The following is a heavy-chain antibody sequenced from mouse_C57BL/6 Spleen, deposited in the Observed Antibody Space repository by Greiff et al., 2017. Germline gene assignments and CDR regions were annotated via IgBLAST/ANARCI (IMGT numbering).Heavy chain of an antibody. D-gene: IGHD1-1*01. Sequence: VQLQQSGAELARPGASVKLSCKASGYTFTSYGISWVKQRTGQGLEWIGEIYPRSGNTYYNEKFKGKATLTADKSSSTAYMELRSLTSEDSAVYFCARSHYYYGSLWYFDVWGTGTTVTVSS. CDR1: GYTFTSYG. V-gene: IGHV1-81*01. CDR2: IYPRSGNT. J-gene: IGHJ1*03. CDR3: ARSHYYYGSLWYFDV.